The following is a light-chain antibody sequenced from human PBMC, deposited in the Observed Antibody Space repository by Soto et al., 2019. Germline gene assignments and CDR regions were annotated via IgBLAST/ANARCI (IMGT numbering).Light chain of an antibody. CDR3: QHRTRWPPIRT. Sequence: EIVLTQSPATLSLSPGERATLSCRTSQSVDKYLAWYQQKRGQTPRLLIHDTSNRATGIPPRYSGSGSGTDFTLTISSLESEDFAVYYCQHRTRWPPIRTFGPGTKVDIK. CDR1: QSVDKY. V-gene: IGKV3-11*01. CDR2: DTS. J-gene: IGKJ3*01.